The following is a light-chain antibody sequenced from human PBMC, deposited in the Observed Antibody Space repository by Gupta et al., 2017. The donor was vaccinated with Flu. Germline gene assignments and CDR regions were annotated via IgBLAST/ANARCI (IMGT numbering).Light chain of an antibody. CDR3: SAYTRSTTRV. Sequence: VSGCPCHPLTISCSETSSDVGGYNDVSWYQQHQGKAPKLMLYEVSNRPSGVSNRFSGSKSGNTASLTVSGLPAEDEADYYCSAYTRSTTRV. V-gene: IGLV2-14*01. CDR1: SSDVGGYND. CDR2: EVS. J-gene: IGLJ3*02.